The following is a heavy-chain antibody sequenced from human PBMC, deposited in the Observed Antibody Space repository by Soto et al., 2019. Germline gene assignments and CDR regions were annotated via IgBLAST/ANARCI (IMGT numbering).Heavy chain of an antibody. CDR3: EKEGSDGSRPEYTQTWLAP. Sequence: GGSLRLSCAASGFTFDDYAMHWVRQAPGKGLEWVSGISWNSGSIGYADSVKGRFTISRDNAKNSLYLQMNSLRAEDTDLYYCEKEGSDGSRPEYTQTWLAPWGEGTRVTVSS. CDR2: ISWNSGSI. J-gene: IGHJ5*02. D-gene: IGHD2-2*02. V-gene: IGHV3-9*01. CDR1: GFTFDDYA.